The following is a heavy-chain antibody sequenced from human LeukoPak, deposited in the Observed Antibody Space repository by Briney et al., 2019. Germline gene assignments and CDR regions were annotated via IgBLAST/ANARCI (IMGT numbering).Heavy chain of an antibody. V-gene: IGHV3-21*01. CDR2: ISSSSSYI. D-gene: IGHD3-10*01. CDR3: ARVGWFGELIPDY. CDR1: GFTFSSYS. J-gene: IGHJ4*02. Sequence: GGSLRLSCAASGFTFSSYSMNWVRQAPGKGLEWDSSISSSSSYIYYADSVKGRFTISRDNAKNSLYLQMNSLRAEDTAVYYCARVGWFGELIPDYWGQGTLVTVSS.